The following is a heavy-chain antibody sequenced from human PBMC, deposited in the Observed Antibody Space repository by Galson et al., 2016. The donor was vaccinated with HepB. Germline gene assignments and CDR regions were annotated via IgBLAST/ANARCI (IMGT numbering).Heavy chain of an antibody. D-gene: IGHD2-2*01. CDR3: AKCRSSDSTSCPNY. CDR2: ISGSGGST. V-gene: IGHV3-23*01. J-gene: IGHJ6*02. CDR1: GLTFSEYW. Sequence: SLRLSCAVSGLTFSEYWMTWVRQAPGKGLEWVSSISGSGGSTYYADSVKGRFTISRDNSKNTLYLQMNSLRAEDTALYFCAKCRSSDSTSCPNYWGQGTTVTVSS.